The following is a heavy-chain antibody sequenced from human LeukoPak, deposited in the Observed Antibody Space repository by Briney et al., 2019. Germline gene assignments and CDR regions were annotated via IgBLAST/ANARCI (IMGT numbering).Heavy chain of an antibody. Sequence: GRSLRLSCAASGFTFDDYAMPWVRQAPGKGLEWVSGISWNSGSIGYADSVKGRFTISRDNAKNSLYLQMNSLRAEDTALYYCAKDSSGSYHYYFDYWGQGTLVTVSS. CDR2: ISWNSGSI. CDR1: GFTFDDYA. CDR3: AKDSSGSYHYYFDY. J-gene: IGHJ4*02. D-gene: IGHD1-26*01. V-gene: IGHV3-9*01.